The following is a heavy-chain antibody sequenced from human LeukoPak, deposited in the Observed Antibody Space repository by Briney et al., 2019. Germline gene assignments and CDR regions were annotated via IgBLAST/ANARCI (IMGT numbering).Heavy chain of an antibody. D-gene: IGHD5-24*01. J-gene: IGHJ4*02. Sequence: GGSLRLSCAASGFIFSSSEINWVRQAPGTWLEWISYISSTGNTIYYADSVKGRFTISRDNAKNSLYLQMNSLRAEDTAVYYCARELVEMAAGYFDSWGQGTLVTVSS. V-gene: IGHV3-48*03. CDR3: ARELVEMAAGYFDS. CDR1: GFIFSSSE. CDR2: ISSTGNTI.